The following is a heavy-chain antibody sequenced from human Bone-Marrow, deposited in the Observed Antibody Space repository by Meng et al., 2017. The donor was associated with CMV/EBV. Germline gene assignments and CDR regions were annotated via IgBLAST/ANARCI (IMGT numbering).Heavy chain of an antibody. V-gene: IGHV3-9*01. D-gene: IGHD6-6*01. CDR1: GSSFDDYA. J-gene: IGHJ4*02. Sequence: SLKISCAASGSSFDDYAMHWVRQAPGKGLEWVSGISWNSGSIGYADSVKGRFTISRDNAKNSLYLQMNSLRAEDTALYYCAKNKVEYSILREVTFDYWVQGTLVTVSS. CDR3: AKNKVEYSILREVTFDY. CDR2: ISWNSGSI.